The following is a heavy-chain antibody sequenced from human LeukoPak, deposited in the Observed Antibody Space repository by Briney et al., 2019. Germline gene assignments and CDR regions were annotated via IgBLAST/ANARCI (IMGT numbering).Heavy chain of an antibody. J-gene: IGHJ4*02. CDR3: ARDLGTTIAAAGTGFDY. CDR1: GYTFTSYA. CDR2: INAGNGNT. Sequence: GASVKVSCKAPGYTFTSYAMHWVRQAPGQRLEWMGWINAGNGNTKYSQKFQGRVTITRDASASTAYMELSSLRSEDTAVYYCARDLGTTIAAAGTGFDYWGQGTLVTVSS. V-gene: IGHV1-3*01. D-gene: IGHD6-13*01.